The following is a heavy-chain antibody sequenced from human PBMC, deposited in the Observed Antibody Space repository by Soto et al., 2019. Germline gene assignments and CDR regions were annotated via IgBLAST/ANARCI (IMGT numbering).Heavy chain of an antibody. D-gene: IGHD6-13*01. Sequence: GGSLRLSCAASGFTFSSYGMHWVRQAPGKGLEWVAVISYDGSNKYYADSVKGRFTISRDNSKNTLYLQMNSLRAEDTAVYYCAKGGWQQLVRYYYGMDVWGQGTTVTVSS. V-gene: IGHV3-30*18. CDR1: GFTFSSYG. CDR3: AKGGWQQLVRYYYGMDV. CDR2: ISYDGSNK. J-gene: IGHJ6*02.